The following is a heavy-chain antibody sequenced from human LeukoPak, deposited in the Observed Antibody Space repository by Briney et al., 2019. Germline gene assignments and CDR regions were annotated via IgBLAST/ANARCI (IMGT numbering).Heavy chain of an antibody. J-gene: IGHJ4*02. V-gene: IGHV3-15*01. CDR1: GFTFSNAW. D-gene: IGHD1-26*01. CDR2: IKSKTDGGTT. Sequence: GGSLRLSCAASGFTFSNAWMSWVRQAPGKGLEWVGRIKSKTDGGTTDYAAPVKGRFTISRDDSKNTLYLQMNSLKTEDTAVYYCTTDIEVGALKYYFDYWGQGTLVTVSS. CDR3: TTDIEVGALKYYFDY.